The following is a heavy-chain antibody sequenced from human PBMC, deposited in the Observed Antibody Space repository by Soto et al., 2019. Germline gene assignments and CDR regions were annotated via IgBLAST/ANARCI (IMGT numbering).Heavy chain of an antibody. CDR1: GYTFTGYY. J-gene: IGHJ6*02. CDR2: INPNSGGT. CDR3: ARELQYQLPARYDMDV. D-gene: IGHD2-2*01. V-gene: IGHV1-2*04. Sequence: GASVKVSCKPSGYTFTGYYMHWVRQAPGQGLEWIGWINPNSGGTNYAQKFQGCVTMTRDTSISTAYMELSRLRSDDTAVYYCARELQYQLPARYDMDVWGQGTTVTVSS.